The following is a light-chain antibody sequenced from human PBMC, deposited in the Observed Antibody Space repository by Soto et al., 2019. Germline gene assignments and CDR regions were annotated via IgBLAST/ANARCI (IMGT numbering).Light chain of an antibody. V-gene: IGKV4-1*01. CDR3: QQFYNTPLT. Sequence: DLVMTPSPDSLAVSLGDRATINCKSSQSVLYSSNNKNYLAWYQQKPGQPPKLLIYWASTRESGVPDRFSGSGSGTDFTLTISSLQAEDVAVYYCQQFYNTPLTFGQGTKVDIK. CDR1: QSVLYSSNNKNY. CDR2: WAS. J-gene: IGKJ1*01.